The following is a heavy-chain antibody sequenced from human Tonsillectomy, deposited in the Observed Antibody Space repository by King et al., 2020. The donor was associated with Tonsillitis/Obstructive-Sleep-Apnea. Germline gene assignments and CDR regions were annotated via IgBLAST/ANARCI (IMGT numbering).Heavy chain of an antibody. CDR1: GFTFNIYG. D-gene: IGHD4-11*01. Sequence: VQLVESGGGVVQPGRSLRLSCAASGFTFNIYGMHWVRQAPGKGLEWVAFIWDDGSSKYYADSVKGRFTISRDNSKNTLYLQMNSLRAEDTAVYYCARSRAVTTSHWYLDLWGRGTLVTVSS. J-gene: IGHJ2*01. CDR2: IWDDGSSK. V-gene: IGHV3-33*01. CDR3: ARSRAVTTSHWYLDL.